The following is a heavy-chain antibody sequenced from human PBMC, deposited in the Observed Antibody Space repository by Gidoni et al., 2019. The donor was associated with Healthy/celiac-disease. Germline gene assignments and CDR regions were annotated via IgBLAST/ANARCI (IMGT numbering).Heavy chain of an antibody. V-gene: IGHV1-2*02. CDR1: GYTFTGYY. CDR3: ARDLCSSTSCHPTTYGMGV. D-gene: IGHD2-2*01. CDR2: INPNSGGT. J-gene: IGHJ6*02. Sequence: QVQLVQSGAEVKKPGASVKVSCKASGYTFTGYYMPWVRQAPGQGLEWMGWINPNSGGTNYAQKFQGRVTMTRDTSISTAYMELSRLRSDDTAVYYCARDLCSSTSCHPTTYGMGVWGQGTTVTVSS.